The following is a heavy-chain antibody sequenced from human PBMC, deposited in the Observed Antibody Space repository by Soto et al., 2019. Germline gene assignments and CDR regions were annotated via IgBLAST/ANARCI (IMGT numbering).Heavy chain of an antibody. V-gene: IGHV3-74*01. CDR1: GFTFSSYW. Sequence: EVQLVESGGGLVQPGGSLRLSCATSGFTFSSYWMYWVRQAPGKGLVWVSRINSDGSNRGYADSVKGRFTISRDNAKSTLYLEMNSLRGEDTAVYYCARNFDYWGQGILVTVSS. CDR3: ARNFDY. CDR2: INSDGSNR. J-gene: IGHJ4*02.